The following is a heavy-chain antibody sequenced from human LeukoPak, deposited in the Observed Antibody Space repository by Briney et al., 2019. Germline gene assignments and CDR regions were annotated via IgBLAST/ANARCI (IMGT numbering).Heavy chain of an antibody. CDR2: IYYIGST. V-gene: IGHV4-39*01. Sequence: SETLSLTCTVSGGSISSISYYWGWIRQPPGKGLGWIGNIYYIGSTYYNPSLKSRVTISVDTSKNQFSLKLSSVTAADTAVYYCARPGYGSGSYGYWGQGTLVTVSS. CDR1: GGSISSISYY. CDR3: ARPGYGSGSYGY. J-gene: IGHJ4*02. D-gene: IGHD3-10*01.